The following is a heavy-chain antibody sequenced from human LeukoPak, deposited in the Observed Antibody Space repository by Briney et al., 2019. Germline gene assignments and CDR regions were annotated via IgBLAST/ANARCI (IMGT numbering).Heavy chain of an antibody. D-gene: IGHD5-24*01. CDR3: AKGGVPVEMATIEM. CDR1: GFTFSSYG. J-gene: IGHJ4*02. Sequence: PGGSLRLSCAASGFTFSSYGMHWVRRAPGKGLEWVAFIRYDGSNKYYADSVKGRFTISRDNSKNTLYLRMNSLRAEDTAVYYCAKGGVPVEMATIEMWGQGTLVTVSS. V-gene: IGHV3-30*02. CDR2: IRYDGSNK.